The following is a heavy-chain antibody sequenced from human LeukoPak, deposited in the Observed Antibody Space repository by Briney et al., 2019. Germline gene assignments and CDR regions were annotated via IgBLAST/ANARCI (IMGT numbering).Heavy chain of an antibody. D-gene: IGHD4-23*01. J-gene: IGHJ4*02. V-gene: IGHV5-51*01. CDR2: IYPGDSDT. CDR3: ARHTNDYGGYGDY. CDR1: GYRFTSYW. Sequence: GESLKISCKGSGYRFTSYWIGWVRQMPGKGLEWMGIIYPGDSDTRYSPSFQGQVTISADKSLSAAYLQWSSLKASDTAMYYCARHTNDYGGYGDYWGQGTLVTVSS.